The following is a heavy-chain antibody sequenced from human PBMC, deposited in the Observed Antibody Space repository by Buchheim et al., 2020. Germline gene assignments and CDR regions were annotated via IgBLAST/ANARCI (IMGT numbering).Heavy chain of an antibody. J-gene: IGHJ6*02. CDR2: IYYSGNT. D-gene: IGHD5-18*01. Sequence: QVQLQQWGPGLVKPSETLSLTCTVSGGSISGYYWSWIRQSPGKGLEWIGYIYYSGNTNYNPSFKSRVTISVDTSKNQFSLKLNSVTAADTAVYYCAREGWDTIVSDGMDVWGQGTT. V-gene: IGHV4-59*01. CDR3: AREGWDTIVSDGMDV. CDR1: GGSISGYY.